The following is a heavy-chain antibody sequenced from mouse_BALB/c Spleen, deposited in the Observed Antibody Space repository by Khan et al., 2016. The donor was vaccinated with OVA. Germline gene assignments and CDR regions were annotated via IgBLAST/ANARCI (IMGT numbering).Heavy chain of an antibody. CDR3: ARFYYGSKVYYFDY. J-gene: IGHJ2*01. CDR2: IYPGSGST. V-gene: IGHV1-77*01. Sequence: QVQLQQSGPELVKPGASVKMSCKASGYTFTDYVISWVKQRTGQGLEWIGEIYPGSGSTYYNEKFKGKATLPADKSSNTAYMQLSSLTSEDSAVYFCARFYYGSKVYYFDYWGQGTTLTVSS. CDR1: GYTFTDYV. D-gene: IGHD1-1*01.